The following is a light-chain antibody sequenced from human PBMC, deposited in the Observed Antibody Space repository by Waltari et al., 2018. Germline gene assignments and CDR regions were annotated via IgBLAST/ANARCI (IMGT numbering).Light chain of an antibody. CDR2: MAS. CDR3: QHYNSYST. V-gene: IGKV1-5*03. Sequence: DIQMTQSPSTLSASVGDTVTISCRASQRISRWLAWYQQKPGKAPKLLIYMASSLESGVPSRFSGTGSGTDFTLTISSLQPDDFATYYCQHYNSYSTFGQGTKVEIK. J-gene: IGKJ1*01. CDR1: QRISRW.